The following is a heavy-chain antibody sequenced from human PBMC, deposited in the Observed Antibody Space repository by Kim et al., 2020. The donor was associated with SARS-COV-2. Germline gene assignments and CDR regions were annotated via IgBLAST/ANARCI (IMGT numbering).Heavy chain of an antibody. D-gene: IGHD2-2*01. J-gene: IGHJ4*02. Sequence: GGSPRLSCAASGFTFSSYSMNWVRQAPGKGLEWVSSISSSSSYIYYADSVKGRFTISRDNAKNSLYLQMNSLRAEDTAVYYCARDSVRGSRDGYRALDYWGQGTLVTVSS. CDR2: ISSSSSYI. CDR1: GFTFSSYS. CDR3: ARDSVRGSRDGYRALDY. V-gene: IGHV3-21*01.